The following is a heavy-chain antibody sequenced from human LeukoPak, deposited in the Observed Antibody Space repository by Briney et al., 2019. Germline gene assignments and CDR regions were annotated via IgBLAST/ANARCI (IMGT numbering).Heavy chain of an antibody. CDR2: ISADNGNT. J-gene: IGHJ4*02. CDR3: ARAPEGAPTGGNY. V-gene: IGHV1-18*01. D-gene: IGHD4-17*01. CDR1: GYTFTSYG. Sequence: EASVKVSCKASGYTFTSYGISWVRQAPGQGLEWMGWISADNGNTNYAQKVQGRVTMTTDTSTGTAYMELRSLRSDDTAVYYCARAPEGAPTGGNYWGQGPLVTVSS.